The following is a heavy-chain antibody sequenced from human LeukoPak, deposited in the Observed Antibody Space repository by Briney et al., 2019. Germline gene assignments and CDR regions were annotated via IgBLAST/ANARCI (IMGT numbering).Heavy chain of an antibody. V-gene: IGHV3-30*18. CDR1: GFTFSSYG. CDR3: ANDPSRGRSRDGYNYFDY. CDR2: ISYDGSNK. D-gene: IGHD5-24*01. Sequence: GGSLRLSCAASGFTFSSYGMHWVRQAPGKGLEWVAVISYDGSNKYYADSVKGRFTISRDNSKNTLYLQMNSLRAEDTAVYYCANDPSRGRSRDGYNYFDYWGQRTLVTVSS. J-gene: IGHJ4*02.